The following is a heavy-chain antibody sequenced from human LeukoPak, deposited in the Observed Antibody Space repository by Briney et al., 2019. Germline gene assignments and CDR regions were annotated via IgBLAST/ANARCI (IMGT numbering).Heavy chain of an antibody. Sequence: GGSLRLSCAASGFTFSSYSMNWVRQAPGKGLEWVSPISSSSSYIYYADSVKGRFTISRDNAKNSLYLQMNSLRAEDTAVYYCARDPNSYGFYNWFDPWGQGTLVTVSS. CDR1: GFTFSSYS. J-gene: IGHJ5*02. CDR2: ISSSSSYI. CDR3: ARDPNSYGFYNWFDP. V-gene: IGHV3-21*01. D-gene: IGHD5-18*01.